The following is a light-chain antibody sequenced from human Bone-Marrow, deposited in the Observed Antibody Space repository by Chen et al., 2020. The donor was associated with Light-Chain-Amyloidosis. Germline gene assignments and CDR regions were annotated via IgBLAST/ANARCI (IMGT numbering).Light chain of an antibody. CDR2: EGT. J-gene: IGLJ3*02. CDR3: CSFAGNDDWV. V-gene: IGLV2-8*01. Sequence: QSALTQPPSASGSLGPSVPIYCAGTSGDLGGYDFVSWYQQHPGKAPKLMIHEGTKRPSGVPSRFSGSKSGNTASLTVSGLQAEDEADYYCCSFAGNDDWVFGGGTKLTVL. CDR1: SGDLGGYDF.